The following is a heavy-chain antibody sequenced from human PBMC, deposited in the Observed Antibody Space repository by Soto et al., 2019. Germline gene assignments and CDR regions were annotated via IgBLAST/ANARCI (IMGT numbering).Heavy chain of an antibody. V-gene: IGHV1-18*01. CDR2: IAAHNGNT. CDR3: VRGVTASPYFYAMDV. Sequence: ASVKVSCKASGYTFTGYGISWVRQAPGQGLEWMGWIAAHNGNTNYAQTFRGRITLTTDTSTTTAYMELRSLRSDDTALYYRVRGVTASPYFYAMDVWGQGTTVTVSS. CDR1: GYTFTGYG. J-gene: IGHJ6*02. D-gene: IGHD2-21*02.